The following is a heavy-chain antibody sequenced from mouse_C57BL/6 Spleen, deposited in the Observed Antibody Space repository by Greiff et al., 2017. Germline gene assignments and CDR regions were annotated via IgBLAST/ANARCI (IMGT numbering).Heavy chain of an antibody. CDR2: IDPSDSYT. CDR3: SRMESADVEDAMDY. CDR1: GYTFTSYW. D-gene: IGHD6-1*01. V-gene: IGHV1-50*01. J-gene: IGHJ4*01. Sequence: QVQLQQPGAELVKPGASVKLSCKASGYTFTSYWMQWVKQRPGQGLEWIGEIDPSDSYTNYNQKFKGKATLTVDTSSSTAYMQLSSLTSEDTAVYYCSRMESADVEDAMDYWGQGTSVTVSS.